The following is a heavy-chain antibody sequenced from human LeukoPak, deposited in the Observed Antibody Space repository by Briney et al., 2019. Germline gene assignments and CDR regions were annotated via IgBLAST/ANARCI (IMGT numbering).Heavy chain of an antibody. CDR1: GFTFSSYE. Sequence: GGSLRLSCAASGFTFSSYEMHWVRQAPGKGLEWVSYISSSGSTIYYADSVKGRFTISRDISKNMLYLQTNSLRADDTAVYYCARDDTTSGYYEFGYWGQGTLVTVSS. CDR2: ISSSGSTI. V-gene: IGHV3-48*03. D-gene: IGHD5-12*01. J-gene: IGHJ4*02. CDR3: ARDDTTSGYYEFGY.